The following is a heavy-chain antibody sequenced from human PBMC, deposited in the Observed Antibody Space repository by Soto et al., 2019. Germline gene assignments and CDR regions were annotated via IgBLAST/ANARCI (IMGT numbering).Heavy chain of an antibody. D-gene: IGHD6-13*01. V-gene: IGHV4-59*01. CDR2: IYYSGST. J-gene: IGHJ5*02. CDR3: AREYRIAAAGTHPHNWFDP. CDR1: GGSISSYY. Sequence: SETLSLTCTVSGGSISSYYWSWIRQPPGKGLEWIGYIYYSGSTNYNPSLKSRVTISVDTSKNQFSLKLSSVTAADTAVYYCAREYRIAAAGTHPHNWFDPWGQGTLVTVSS.